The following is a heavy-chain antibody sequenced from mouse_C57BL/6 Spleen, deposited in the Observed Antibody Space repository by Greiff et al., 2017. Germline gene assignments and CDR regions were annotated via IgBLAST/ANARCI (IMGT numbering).Heavy chain of an antibody. Sequence: EVKLVESGGGLVKPGGSLKLSCAASGFTFSSYAMSWVRQTPEKRLEWVATISDGGSYTYYPDNVKGRFTISRDNAKNNLYLQRSHLKSEDTAMYYCARDPLDYWGQGTTLTVSS. V-gene: IGHV5-4*01. CDR1: GFTFSSYA. J-gene: IGHJ2*01. CDR2: ISDGGSYT. CDR3: ARDPLDY. D-gene: IGHD1-2*01.